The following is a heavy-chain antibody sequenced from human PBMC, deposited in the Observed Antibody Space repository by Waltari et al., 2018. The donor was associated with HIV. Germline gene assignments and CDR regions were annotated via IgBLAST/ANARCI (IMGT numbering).Heavy chain of an antibody. CDR2: IIPIFGTA. CDR1: GGTFSSYA. D-gene: IGHD2-15*01. J-gene: IGHJ4*02. Sequence: QVQLVQSGAEVKKPGSSVKVSCKASGGTFSSYAISWVRQAPGQGLEWMGGIIPIFGTANYAQKFQGRVTITADESTSTAYMELSSLRSEDTAVYYCARDGGYCSGGSCYQNFDYWGQGTLVTVSS. V-gene: IGHV1-69*12. CDR3: ARDGGYCSGGSCYQNFDY.